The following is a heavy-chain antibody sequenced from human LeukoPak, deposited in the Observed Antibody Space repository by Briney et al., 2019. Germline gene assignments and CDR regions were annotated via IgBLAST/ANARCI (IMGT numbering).Heavy chain of an antibody. CDR3: ARLYYYDSSGYYGTGAFDI. V-gene: IGHV5-51*01. D-gene: IGHD3-22*01. Sequence: GESLKISCKGSGYTFTNYWIGWVRQMPGKGLEWMGIIYPGDSDTRYSPSFQGQVTISVDKSISTAYLQWSSLKASDTAMYYCARLYYYDSSGYYGTGAFDIWGQGTMVTVSS. J-gene: IGHJ3*02. CDR1: GYTFTNYW. CDR2: IYPGDSDT.